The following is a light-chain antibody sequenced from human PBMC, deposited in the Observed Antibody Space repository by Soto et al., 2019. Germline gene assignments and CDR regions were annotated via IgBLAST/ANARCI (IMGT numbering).Light chain of an antibody. CDR2: EVT. J-gene: IGLJ2*01. V-gene: IGLV2-14*01. CDR1: TSDIGAYDY. CDR3: SSYASSNSVV. Sequence: QSALTQPASVSGSPGQSITISCTGTTSDIGAYDYVSWYQQHPGKAPKLLIYEVTDRPSGVSPRFSGSKSAHTASLTISGLQAEDEADYYCSSYASSNSVVFGGGTKVTVL.